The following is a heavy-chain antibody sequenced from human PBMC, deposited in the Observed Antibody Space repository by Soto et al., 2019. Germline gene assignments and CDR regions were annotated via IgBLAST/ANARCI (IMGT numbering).Heavy chain of an antibody. J-gene: IGHJ6*03. CDR3: ARRFYSYYLHV. Sequence: QVQLQQWGAGLVKPSETLSLTCAVYGGSFSGYYWSWIRQPPGKGLEWIGEINHSGSTNYNPSLKSRVTISVDTSKNQFSLKLSSVTAADTAVYYCARRFYSYYLHVWGKGTTVTVSS. CDR2: INHSGST. CDR1: GGSFSGYY. V-gene: IGHV4-34*01.